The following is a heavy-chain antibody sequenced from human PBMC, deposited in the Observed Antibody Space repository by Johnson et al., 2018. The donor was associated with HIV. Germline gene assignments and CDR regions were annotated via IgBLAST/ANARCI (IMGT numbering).Heavy chain of an antibody. CDR2: INWSGGHT. D-gene: IGHD6-13*01. CDR1: GFGFGSYA. V-gene: IGHV3-20*04. J-gene: IGHJ3*02. CDR3: ARDPRSWYDDAFDI. Sequence: VQLVESGGALVQPGGSLRLSCAASGFGFGSYAMSWVRQATGKGLEWVSGINWSGGHTAYADSVKCRFTLSRDNSKNTLHLQMNSLRAEDKALYYCARDPRSWYDDAFDIWGQGTMVTVSS.